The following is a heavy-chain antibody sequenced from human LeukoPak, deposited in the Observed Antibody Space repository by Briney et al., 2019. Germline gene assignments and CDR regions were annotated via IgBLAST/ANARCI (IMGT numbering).Heavy chain of an antibody. J-gene: IGHJ3*02. D-gene: IGHD5-18*01. CDR1: GYTFTGYY. Sequence: ASVKVSCKASGYTFTGYYMHWVRQAPGQGLEWMGWINPNSGGTNYAQEFQGRVTMTRDTSISTAYMELSRLRSDDTAVYYCARHVDTAMPYESAFDIWGQGTMVTVSS. CDR3: ARHVDTAMPYESAFDI. V-gene: IGHV1-2*02. CDR2: INPNSGGT.